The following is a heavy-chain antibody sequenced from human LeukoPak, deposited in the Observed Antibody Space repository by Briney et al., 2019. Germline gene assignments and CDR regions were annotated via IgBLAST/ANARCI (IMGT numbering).Heavy chain of an antibody. Sequence: GGSLRLSCVASGFSFSGYSMNWVGQAPGKGLEGVSYISSSGSIIYYTDSVKGRFTISRDNAKRSLYLQMNSLRAEDTAVYYCARAVRGVIRAFDYWGQGTLVTVSS. CDR3: ARAVRGVIRAFDY. J-gene: IGHJ4*02. CDR2: ISSSGSII. CDR1: GFSFSGYS. V-gene: IGHV3-48*04. D-gene: IGHD3-10*01.